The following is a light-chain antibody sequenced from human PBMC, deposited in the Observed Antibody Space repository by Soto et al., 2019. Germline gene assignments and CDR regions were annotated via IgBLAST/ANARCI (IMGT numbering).Light chain of an antibody. J-gene: IGKJ3*01. Sequence: DIQMTQSPPSLSAYVGDRATITCRASQSISNRLIWYQQQPGKAPKLLIYTASTLEGGVPSRFSGSGSGTDFTLTINRLQPEDFATYYCQQSYTVPSTFGPGTTVDIK. V-gene: IGKV1-39*01. CDR2: TAS. CDR1: QSISNR. CDR3: QQSYTVPST.